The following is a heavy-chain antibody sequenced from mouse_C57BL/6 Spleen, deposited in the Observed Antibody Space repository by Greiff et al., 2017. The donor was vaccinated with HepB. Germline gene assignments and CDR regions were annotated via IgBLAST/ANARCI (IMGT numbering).Heavy chain of an antibody. Sequence: EVQLQQSGPELVKPGASVKISCKASGYSFTGYYMNWVKQSPEKSLEWIGEINPSTGGTTYNQKFKAKATLTVDKSSSTAYMQLKSLTSEDSAVYYCARDGSSYGYFDVWGTGTTVTVSS. CDR3: ARDGSSYGYFDV. CDR1: GYSFTGYY. J-gene: IGHJ1*03. CDR2: INPSTGGT. V-gene: IGHV1-42*01. D-gene: IGHD1-1*01.